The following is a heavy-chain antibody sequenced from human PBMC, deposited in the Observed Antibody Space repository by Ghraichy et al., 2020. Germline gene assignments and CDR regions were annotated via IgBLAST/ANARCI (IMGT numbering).Heavy chain of an antibody. CDR1: GGSISSYY. Sequence: SETLSLTCTVSGGSISSYYWSWIRQPPGKGLEWIGYIYYSGSTNYNPSLKSRVTISVDTSKNQFSLKLSSVTAADTAVYYCARRRDGYNFYYYYYMDVWGKGTTVTVSS. CDR3: ARRRDGYNFYYYYYMDV. V-gene: IGHV4-59*08. CDR2: IYYSGST. J-gene: IGHJ6*03. D-gene: IGHD5-24*01.